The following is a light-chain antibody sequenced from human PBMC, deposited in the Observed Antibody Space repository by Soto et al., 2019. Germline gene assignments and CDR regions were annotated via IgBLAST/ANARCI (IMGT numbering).Light chain of an antibody. CDR3: QQSYSTPLPS. J-gene: IGKJ4*01. CDR2: AAS. Sequence: DIQMTQSPSSLSASVGDRVTITCRASQSISSYLNWYQQKPGKAPKLLIYAASSLQSGVPSRFSGSGSGTDFTLTISSLQPEDFANHYCQQSYSTPLPSFGGGTKVDTK. V-gene: IGKV1-39*01. CDR1: QSISSY.